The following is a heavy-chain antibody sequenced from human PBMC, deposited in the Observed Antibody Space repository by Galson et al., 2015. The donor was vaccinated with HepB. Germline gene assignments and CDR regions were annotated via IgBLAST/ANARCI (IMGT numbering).Heavy chain of an antibody. CDR2: ITQSGGRT. Sequence: SLRLSCAASGFTFDDSVISWVRQAPGKGLEWVSGITQSGGRTYYTDSVRGRFTISRDNSKNMLYLEMNSLRAEDTATYFCAREFHYHDSRGYFSGAFDHWGQGTTVTVSS. J-gene: IGHJ3*01. D-gene: IGHD3-22*01. CDR1: GFTFDDSV. V-gene: IGHV3-23*01. CDR3: AREFHYHDSRGYFSGAFDH.